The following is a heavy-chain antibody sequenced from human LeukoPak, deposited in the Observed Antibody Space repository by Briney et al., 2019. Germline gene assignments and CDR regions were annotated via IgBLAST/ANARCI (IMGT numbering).Heavy chain of an antibody. Sequence: SETLSLTCAVSGGSFSGYYWSWIRQPPGKGLEWIGEINHSGSTNYNPSLKSRVTISVDTSKNQFSPKLSSVTAADTAVYYCARGPHYYYDSSGKGDFDYWGQGTLVTVSS. D-gene: IGHD3-22*01. J-gene: IGHJ4*02. CDR1: GGSFSGYY. CDR3: ARGPHYYYDSSGKGDFDY. V-gene: IGHV4-34*01. CDR2: INHSGST.